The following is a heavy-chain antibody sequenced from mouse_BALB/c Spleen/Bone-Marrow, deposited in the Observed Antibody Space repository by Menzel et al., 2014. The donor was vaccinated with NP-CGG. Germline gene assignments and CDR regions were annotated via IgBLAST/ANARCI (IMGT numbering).Heavy chain of an antibody. V-gene: IGHV2-6*02. J-gene: IGHJ4*01. CDR3: ARYGNYAVDY. D-gene: IGHD2-1*01. CDR1: GFSLSSYG. Sequence: VKLMESGPGLVAPSQSLSITCTVSGFSLSSYGVHWVRQSPGKGLEWLVVIWGDGSTTYNSALKSRLSISKDNSKSQVFLKMNSLQTDDTAIYYCARYGNYAVDYWGQGTSVTVSS. CDR2: IWGDGST.